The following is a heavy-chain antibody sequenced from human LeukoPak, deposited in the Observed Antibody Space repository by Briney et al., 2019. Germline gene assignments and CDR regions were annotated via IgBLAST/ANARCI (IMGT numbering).Heavy chain of an antibody. V-gene: IGHV1-2*02. Sequence: ASVKVSCKASGYTFTGYYVHWVRQAPGQGLEWMGWINPNSGGTNYAQKFQGRVTMTRDTSISTAYMELSRLRSDDTAVYYCARASYYDKPFDYWGQGTLVTVSS. CDR1: GYTFTGYY. CDR3: ARASYYDKPFDY. D-gene: IGHD3-3*01. CDR2: INPNSGGT. J-gene: IGHJ4*02.